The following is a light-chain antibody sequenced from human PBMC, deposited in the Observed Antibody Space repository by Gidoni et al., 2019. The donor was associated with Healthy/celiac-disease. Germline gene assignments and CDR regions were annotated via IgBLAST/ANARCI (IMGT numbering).Light chain of an antibody. CDR1: NIGSQS. CDR3: QVWDSSSDHPGV. CDR2: DDS. Sequence: SNVLTQHPSVSVATERTARITCGGHNIGSQSVHWYQQKPGQAPVLVVYDDSDRPSGIPDRFSGSNSGNTATLTVSRVEAGDEADYYCQVWDSSSDHPGVFGTGTKVTVL. J-gene: IGLJ1*01. V-gene: IGLV3-21*02.